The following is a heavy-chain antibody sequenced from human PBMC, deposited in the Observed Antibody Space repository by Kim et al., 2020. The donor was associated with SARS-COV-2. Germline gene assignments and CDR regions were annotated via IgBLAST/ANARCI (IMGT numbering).Heavy chain of an antibody. CDR1: GFSFNNYW. Sequence: GGSLRLSCAASGFSFNNYWMIWVRQAPGKGLEWVANINGDGGDKNYVDSVKGRFTIARDNANSTLYLHMNSLRAGDTAVYHCARDINPRSGTYYYDAFDLWGQGTMVTVSS. J-gene: IGHJ3*01. CDR2: INGDGGDK. D-gene: IGHD1-26*01. CDR3: ARDINPRSGTYYYDAFDL. V-gene: IGHV3-7*01.